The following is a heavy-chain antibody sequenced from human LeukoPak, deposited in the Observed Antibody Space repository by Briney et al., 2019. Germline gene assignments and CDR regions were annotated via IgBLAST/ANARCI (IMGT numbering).Heavy chain of an antibody. J-gene: IGHJ4*02. Sequence: SSETLSLTCTVSRGSTSTYYWSWIRQPAGKGLEWIGRIYPSGNTNFNPSLMSRVTMSIDTSKNQFSLKLSSVTAADTAIHYCARTLHPPNLSWYFDYWGQGILVTVSS. CDR3: ARTLHPPNLSWYFDY. CDR1: RGSTSTYY. V-gene: IGHV4-4*07. CDR2: IYPSGNT. D-gene: IGHD6-13*01.